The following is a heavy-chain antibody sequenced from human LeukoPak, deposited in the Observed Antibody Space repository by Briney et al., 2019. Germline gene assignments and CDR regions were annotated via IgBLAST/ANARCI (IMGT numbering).Heavy chain of an antibody. CDR2: INHSGST. J-gene: IGHJ4*02. CDR1: GGSFSGYY. D-gene: IGHD1-1*01. Sequence: SETLSLTCAVYGGSFSGYYWGWIRQPPGKGLEWIGEINHSGSTNYNPSLKSRVTISVDTSKNQFSLKLSSVTAVDTAVYYCARDPPGTGGWGQGTLVTVSS. V-gene: IGHV4-34*01. CDR3: ARDPPGTGG.